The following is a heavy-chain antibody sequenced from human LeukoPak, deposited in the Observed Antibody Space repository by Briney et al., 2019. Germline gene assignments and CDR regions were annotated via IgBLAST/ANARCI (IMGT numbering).Heavy chain of an antibody. CDR2: ISWNSGSI. CDR3: AKLASSSGYPYYFDY. J-gene: IGHJ4*02. CDR1: GFTFDDYA. V-gene: IGHV3-9*01. D-gene: IGHD3-22*01. Sequence: GGSLRLSCAASGFTFDDYAMHWVRQAPGKGLEWVSGISWNSGSIGYADSVKGRFTVSRDNAKNSLYLQMNSLRAEDTALYYCAKLASSSGYPYYFDYWGQGTLVTVSS.